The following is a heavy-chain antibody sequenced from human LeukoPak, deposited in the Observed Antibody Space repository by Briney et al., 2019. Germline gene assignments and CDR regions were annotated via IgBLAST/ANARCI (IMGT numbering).Heavy chain of an antibody. J-gene: IGHJ4*02. D-gene: IGHD3-10*01. Sequence: PSETLSLTCAVYGGSFSGYYWSWIRQPPGQGLEWIGEINHSGSTNYNPSLKSRVTISVDTSKNQFSLKLSSVTAADTAVYYCARGAAEGNFDYWGQGTLVTVTS. CDR2: INHSGST. V-gene: IGHV4-34*01. CDR3: ARGAAEGNFDY. CDR1: GGSFSGYY.